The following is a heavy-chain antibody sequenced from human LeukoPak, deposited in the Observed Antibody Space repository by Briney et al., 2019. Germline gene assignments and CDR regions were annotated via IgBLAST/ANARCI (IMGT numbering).Heavy chain of an antibody. J-gene: IGHJ6*04. CDR2: IYHSGGT. Sequence: SETLSLTCAVSGYSVSSVYYWGWIRQPPGKGLEWIGSIYHSGGTYYNPSLKSRVTISVDTSKNQFSLKLSSVTAADTAVYYCARATDGSGSSSHYYYYYYGMDVWGKGTTVTVSS. D-gene: IGHD3-10*01. CDR1: GYSVSSVYY. CDR3: ARATDGSGSSSHYYYYYYGMDV. V-gene: IGHV4-38-2*01.